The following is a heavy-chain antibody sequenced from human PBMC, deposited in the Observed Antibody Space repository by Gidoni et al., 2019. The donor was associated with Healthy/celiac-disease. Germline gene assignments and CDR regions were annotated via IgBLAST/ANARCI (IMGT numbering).Heavy chain of an antibody. CDR2: ISSSGSTI. Sequence: VQLVESGGGLVKSGGSLRLSCAASGFTFSDYYMRWIRQAPGKGLSWVSYISSSGSTIYYADSVKGRFTISRDNDKNSLYLQMNSLRAEDTAVYYCARDYYDSSGPEWYFQHWGQGTLVTVSS. V-gene: IGHV3-11*01. CDR3: ARDYYDSSGPEWYFQH. CDR1: GFTFSDYY. J-gene: IGHJ1*01. D-gene: IGHD3-22*01.